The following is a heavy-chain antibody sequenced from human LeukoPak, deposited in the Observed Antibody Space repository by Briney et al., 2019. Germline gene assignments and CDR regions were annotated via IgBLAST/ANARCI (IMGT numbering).Heavy chain of an antibody. CDR2: MNPNSGNT. D-gene: IGHD2-15*01. CDR3: ARGGYCTGGTCPTDAFDI. CDR1: GYTFTTYD. Sequence: ASVKVSCKASGYTFTTYDINWVRQATGQGLEWMGWMNPNSGNTGYAQKFQGRVTITRTTSITTAYMELSSLRSEDTAVYYCARGGYCTGGTCPTDAFDIWGQGTMVTVSS. V-gene: IGHV1-8*03. J-gene: IGHJ3*02.